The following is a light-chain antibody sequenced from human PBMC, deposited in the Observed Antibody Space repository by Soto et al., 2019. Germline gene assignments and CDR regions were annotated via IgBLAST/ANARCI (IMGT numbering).Light chain of an antibody. CDR2: DVS. CDR3: SSYTSSSSYV. V-gene: IGLV2-14*01. CDR1: SSDVGGYNY. Sequence: QSVLTQPASVSGSPGQSITISCTGTSSDVGGYNYVSWYQQHPGKAPKLMIYDVSNRPSGVSNRFSGSKSGNTASLTISGLQAEXEXDYYCSSYTSSSSYVFGTGTKLTVL. J-gene: IGLJ1*01.